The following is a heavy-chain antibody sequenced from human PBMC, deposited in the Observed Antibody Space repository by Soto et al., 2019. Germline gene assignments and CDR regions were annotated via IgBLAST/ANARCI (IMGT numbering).Heavy chain of an antibody. Sequence: GXSVKVSCRASGYTFTSYDRTLVRQAPGQGLEWMGIINPSGGSTSYAQKFQGRVTMTRDTSTSTVYMELSSLRSEDTAVYYCERGGPRGPPRVWGQGTLVTVSS. V-gene: IGHV1-46*01. D-gene: IGHD3-10*01. CDR1: GYTFTSYD. J-gene: IGHJ4*02. CDR3: ERGGPRGPPRV. CDR2: INPSGGST.